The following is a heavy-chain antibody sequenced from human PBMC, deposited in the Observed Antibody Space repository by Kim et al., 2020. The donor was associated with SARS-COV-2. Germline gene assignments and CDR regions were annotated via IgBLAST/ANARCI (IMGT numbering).Heavy chain of an antibody. V-gene: IGHV4-59*13. CDR3: ARDRDSPHAFDI. CDR2: IYYSGST. J-gene: IGHJ3*02. D-gene: IGHD3-22*01. Sequence: SETLSLTCTVSGGSISSYYWSWIRQPPGKGLEWIGYIYYSGSTNYNPSLKSRVTISVDTSKNQFSLKLSSVTAADTAVYYCARDRDSPHAFDIWGQGTMVTVSS. CDR1: GGSISSYY.